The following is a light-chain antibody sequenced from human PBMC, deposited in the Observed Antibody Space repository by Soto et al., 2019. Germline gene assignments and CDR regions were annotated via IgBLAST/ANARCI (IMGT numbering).Light chain of an antibody. CDR1: QNVLYNSNNKNY. V-gene: IGKV4-1*01. J-gene: IGKJ1*01. CDR2: WAS. CDR3: QQYYSTHGRT. Sequence: DIVMTQSPDSLAASLGERATINCRSSQNVLYNSNNKNYLAWYQQKPGQPPKPLIYWASTREYGVPDRFSGSGSGTDFTLTIRSLQAEDVAVYYCQQYYSTHGRTFGQGTKVDIK.